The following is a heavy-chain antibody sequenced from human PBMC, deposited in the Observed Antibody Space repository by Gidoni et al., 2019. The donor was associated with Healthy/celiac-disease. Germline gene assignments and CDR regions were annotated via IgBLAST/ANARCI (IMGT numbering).Heavy chain of an antibody. CDR3: ARGLGVVIRSYFDY. CDR1: GYTFTSYA. Sequence: QVQLVQSGAEVKKPGASVKVSCKDSGYTFTSYALNLVRQATGHGLEWMGWMNPNSGNTGYAQKFQGRVTMTRNTSISTAYMELSSLRSEDTAVYYCARGLGVVIRSYFDYWGQGTLVTVSS. V-gene: IGHV1-8*01. J-gene: IGHJ4*02. D-gene: IGHD2-15*01. CDR2: MNPNSGNT.